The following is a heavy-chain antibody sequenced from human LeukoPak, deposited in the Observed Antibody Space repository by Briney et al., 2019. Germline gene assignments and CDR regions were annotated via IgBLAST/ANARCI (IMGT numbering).Heavy chain of an antibody. CDR3: ATDYGSGSYYFDY. V-gene: IGHV4-61*02. CDR2: IYTSGST. J-gene: IGHJ4*02. Sequence: SETPSLTCTVSGGSISSGSYYWSWIRQPAGKGLEWIGRIYTSGSTNYNPSLKSRVTISVDTSKNQFSLKLSSVTAADTAVYYCATDYGSGSYYFDYWGQGTLVTVSS. D-gene: IGHD3-10*01. CDR1: GGSISSGSYY.